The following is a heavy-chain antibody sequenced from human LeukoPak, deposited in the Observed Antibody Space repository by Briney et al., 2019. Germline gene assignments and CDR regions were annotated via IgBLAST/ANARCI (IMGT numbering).Heavy chain of an antibody. CDR1: GYTFTGYY. CDR3: ARAFIGGVIVDY. CDR2: INPNSGGT. D-gene: IGHD3-16*02. V-gene: IGHV1-2*02. J-gene: IGHJ4*02. Sequence: ASVKVSCKASGYTFTGYYMHWVRQAPGQGLEWMGWINPNSGGTNYAEKFQGRVTMTRGTSISAAYMELSRLRSDDTAVYYCARAFIGGVIVDYWGQGTLVTVSS.